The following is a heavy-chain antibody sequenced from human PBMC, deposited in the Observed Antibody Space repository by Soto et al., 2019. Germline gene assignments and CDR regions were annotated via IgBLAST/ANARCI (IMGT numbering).Heavy chain of an antibody. D-gene: IGHD5-18*01. CDR2: VNSDGSMT. CDR3: ARGKEQGNTQTYSYFDS. V-gene: IGHV3-74*01. J-gene: IGHJ4*02. CDR1: GFTLSGYW. Sequence: EVQLVESGGGLVQPGGSVRLSCAASGFTLSGYWMHWVRQVPGKGLVWVSRVNSDGSMTAYADSVKGRFTISRDNAKNTLYLQMNSLKAGDAAVYHCARGKEQGNTQTYSYFDSWGQGTQVAVSS.